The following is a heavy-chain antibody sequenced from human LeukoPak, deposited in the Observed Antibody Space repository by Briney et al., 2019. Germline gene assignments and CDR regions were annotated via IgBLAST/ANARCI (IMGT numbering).Heavy chain of an antibody. CDR2: ISGSGGST. J-gene: IGHJ5*02. CDR3: AKGFFIGTLTKNWFDP. D-gene: IGHD4-17*01. V-gene: IGHV3-23*01. CDR1: GFTISSYA. Sequence: PGGSLRLSCAASGFTISSYAMGWARQAPGKGLEWVSAISGSGGSTYYADSLKGRFTISGDNSKNTVYLQMNSPRAEDTAEYYCAKGFFIGTLTKNWFDPWGQGTLVTVSS.